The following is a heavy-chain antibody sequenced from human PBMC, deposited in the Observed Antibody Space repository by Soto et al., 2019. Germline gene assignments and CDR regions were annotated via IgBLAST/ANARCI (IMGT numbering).Heavy chain of an antibody. CDR3: ARVPDTAMVTGDYGMDV. CDR1: GYTFTSYD. CDR2: MNPNSGNT. D-gene: IGHD5-18*01. Sequence: AAVKVSCKASGYTFTSYDINWVRQATGQGLEWMGWMNPNSGNTGYAQKFQGRVTMTRNTSISTAYMELSSLRSEDTAVYYCARVPDTAMVTGDYGMDVWVQGTTVTVSS. J-gene: IGHJ6*02. V-gene: IGHV1-8*01.